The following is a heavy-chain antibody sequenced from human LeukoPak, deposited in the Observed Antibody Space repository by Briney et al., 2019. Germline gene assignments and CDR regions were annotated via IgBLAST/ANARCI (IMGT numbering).Heavy chain of an antibody. CDR2: IYYSGST. V-gene: IGHV4-59*12. CDR1: GGSISSYY. CDR3: ARDTFKSDIDYFDY. D-gene: IGHD5-12*01. J-gene: IGHJ4*02. Sequence: SETLSLTCTVSGGSISSYYWSWIRQPPGKGLEWIGYIYYSGSTNYNPSLKSRVTISVDTSKNQFSLRLSSVTAADTAVYYCARDTFKSDIDYFDYWGQGTLVTVSS.